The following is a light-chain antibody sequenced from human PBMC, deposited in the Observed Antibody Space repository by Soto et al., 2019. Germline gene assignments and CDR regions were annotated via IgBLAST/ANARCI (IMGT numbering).Light chain of an antibody. CDR1: QSISSW. CDR3: QQYNSYSIT. CDR2: KAS. V-gene: IGKV1-5*03. Sequence: DIQMTQSPSTLSASVGDRVTITCRASQSISSWLAWYQQKPGKAPKLLIYKASSLESGVPSRFSGSGSGTEFTLTIFSLQPDDFATYYCQQYNSYSITFGQGTRLEIK. J-gene: IGKJ5*01.